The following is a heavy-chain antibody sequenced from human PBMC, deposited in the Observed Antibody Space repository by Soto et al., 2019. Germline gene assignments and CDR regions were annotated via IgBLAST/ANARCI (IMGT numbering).Heavy chain of an antibody. D-gene: IGHD6-13*01. CDR3: ARHLSSSFNYFDY. Sequence: SETLSLTCTVSGGSISSSSYYWGWIRQPPGKGLEWIGSIYYSGSTYYSPSLKSRVTISVDTSKNQFSLKLSSVTAADTAVYYCARHLSSSFNYFDYWGQGTLVTVSS. V-gene: IGHV4-39*01. CDR1: GGSISSSSYY. CDR2: IYYSGST. J-gene: IGHJ4*02.